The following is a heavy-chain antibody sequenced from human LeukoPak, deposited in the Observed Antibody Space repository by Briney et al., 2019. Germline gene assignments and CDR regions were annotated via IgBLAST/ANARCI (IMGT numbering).Heavy chain of an antibody. V-gene: IGHV1-69*05. CDR1: GGTFSSYA. CDR3: ARDAGYNYGLPFDY. Sequence: SVKVSCKASGGTFSSYAISWVRQVPGQGLEWMGRLIPIFGTAKYAQKFQGRVTITTDESTSTAYMELSSLRSEDTAVYYCARDAGYNYGLPFDYWGQGTLVTVSS. J-gene: IGHJ4*02. D-gene: IGHD1-20*01. CDR2: LIPIFGTA.